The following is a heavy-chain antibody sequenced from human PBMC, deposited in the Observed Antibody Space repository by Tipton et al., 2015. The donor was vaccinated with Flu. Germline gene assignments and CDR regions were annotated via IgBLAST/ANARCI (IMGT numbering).Heavy chain of an antibody. J-gene: IGHJ4*02. CDR3: ARVGRITWAYQFNH. CDR2: IHHSGDA. V-gene: IGHV4-38-2*01. CDR1: DYSISSGYY. D-gene: IGHD3-10*01. Sequence: TLSLTCAVSDYSISSGYYWGWIRQPPGKGLEWIGSIHHSGDAYYIPSLKSRVSLSVDTSKNQFSLKVTSVTAADTAVYYCARVGRITWAYQFNHWCQGSLVTVSS.